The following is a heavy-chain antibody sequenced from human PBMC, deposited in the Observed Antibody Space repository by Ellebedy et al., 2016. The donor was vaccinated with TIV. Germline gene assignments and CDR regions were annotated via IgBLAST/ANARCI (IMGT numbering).Heavy chain of an antibody. Sequence: SETLSLTXTVSGGSISSGSYYWSWVRQPAGKGLEWIGRISSGGTSYHPSLRSRVTMSVDTSKNQFSLRLTCVMAADAAVYYCARGHNWFDLWGQGTLVIVSS. V-gene: IGHV4-61*02. CDR2: ISSGGT. CDR1: GGSISSGSYY. J-gene: IGHJ5*02. CDR3: ARGHNWFDL.